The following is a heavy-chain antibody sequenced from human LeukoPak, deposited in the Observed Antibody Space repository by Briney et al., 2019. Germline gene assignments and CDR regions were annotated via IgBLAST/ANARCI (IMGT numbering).Heavy chain of an antibody. V-gene: IGHV3-7*03. CDR2: IKQDGSEK. D-gene: IGHD3-9*01. Sequence: GGSLRLSCAASGFTFSSYWMSWVRQAPGKGLEWVANIKQDGSEKYYVGSVKGRFTISRDNAKNSLYLQMNSLRAEDTAVYYCASHPYDILTGYYKYYFDYWGQGTLVTVSS. CDR1: GFTFSSYW. J-gene: IGHJ4*02. CDR3: ASHPYDILTGYYKYYFDY.